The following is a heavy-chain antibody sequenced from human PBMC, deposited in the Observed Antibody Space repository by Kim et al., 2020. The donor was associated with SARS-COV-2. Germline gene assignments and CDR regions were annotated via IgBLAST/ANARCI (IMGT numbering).Heavy chain of an antibody. Sequence: SVKVSCKASGGTFSSYAISWVRQAPGQGLEWMGGIIPIFGTANYAQKFQGRVTITADESTSTAYMELSSLRSEDTAVYYCARRDSSSWYVGDGRWQWLAPTLPPYYYYGMDVWGQGTTVTVSS. CDR1: GGTFSSYA. CDR2: IIPIFGTA. J-gene: IGHJ6*02. D-gene: IGHD6-13*01. CDR3: ARRDSSSWYVGDGRWQWLAPTLPPYYYYGMDV. V-gene: IGHV1-69*13.